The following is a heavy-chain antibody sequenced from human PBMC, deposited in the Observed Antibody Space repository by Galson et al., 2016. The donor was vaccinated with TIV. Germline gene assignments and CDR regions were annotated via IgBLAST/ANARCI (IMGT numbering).Heavy chain of an antibody. CDR3: ARIIVSYGMDV. CDR2: ISSGGGTI. CDR1: GFTFDNYA. J-gene: IGHJ6*02. Sequence: SLRLSCAASGFTFDNYAFNWVRQAPGKGLEWLSYISSGGGTIYYADSVKGRFTISRDNAKNSLYLHMDSLRAEDTAVYYCARIIVSYGMDVWGQGTTVTVSS. V-gene: IGHV3-48*03. D-gene: IGHD2/OR15-2a*01.